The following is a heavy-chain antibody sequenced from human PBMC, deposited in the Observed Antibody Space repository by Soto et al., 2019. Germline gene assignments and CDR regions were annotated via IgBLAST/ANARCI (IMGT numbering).Heavy chain of an antibody. V-gene: IGHV4-30-4*01. CDR3: ARDRDRTFDY. J-gene: IGHJ4*02. CDR1: GGSIRSGDYY. CDR2: IYYSGST. D-gene: IGHD3-22*01. Sequence: TSETLSLTCTVSGGSIRSGDYYWSWIRQPPGKGLEWIGYIYYSGSTYYNPSLKSRVTISVDTSKNQFSLKLSSVTAADTAVYYCARDRDRTFDYWGQGTLVTVSS.